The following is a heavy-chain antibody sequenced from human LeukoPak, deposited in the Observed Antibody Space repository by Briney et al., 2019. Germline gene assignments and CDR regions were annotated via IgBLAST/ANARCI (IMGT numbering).Heavy chain of an antibody. CDR2: INADNGNT. Sequence: ASVKVSCRASGYTFVTYNMHWVRQAPGQRLEWMGWINADNGNTKYSQKFQGRVTITRDTSASTAYMELSSLRSEGTAVYYCARRGSYFDYWGQGTLVTVSS. D-gene: IGHD1-26*01. CDR1: GYTFVTYN. V-gene: IGHV1-3*01. CDR3: ARRGSYFDY. J-gene: IGHJ4*02.